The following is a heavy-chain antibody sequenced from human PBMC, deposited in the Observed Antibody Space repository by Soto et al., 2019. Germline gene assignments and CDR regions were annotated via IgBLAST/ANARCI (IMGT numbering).Heavy chain of an antibody. CDR3: AKDSSGYPGGYFDY. CDR2: ISSGGEYI. CDR1: GFTFSTTG. Sequence: PGGSLRLSCVASGFTFSTTGMNWVRQPPGRGLEWVSTISSGGEYIFYEDSVKGRLTISRDNAKNTLYLQMNNLRDEDTAVYYCAKDSSGYPGGYFDYWGQGTLVTVS. V-gene: IGHV3-21*04. D-gene: IGHD3-22*01. J-gene: IGHJ4*02.